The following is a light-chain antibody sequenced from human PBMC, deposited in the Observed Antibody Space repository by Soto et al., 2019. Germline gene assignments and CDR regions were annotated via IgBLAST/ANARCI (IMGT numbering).Light chain of an antibody. Sequence: EIVLTQSPATLSFSPGERATLSCRASQSISNYLAWYQQKPGQAPRLLIYDASSRATGIPARFSGSGSGTDFALTISSLEPEDFAVYFCQQRSHWPLVGQGTRLEIK. J-gene: IGKJ5*01. CDR3: QQRSHWPL. CDR2: DAS. V-gene: IGKV3-11*01. CDR1: QSISNY.